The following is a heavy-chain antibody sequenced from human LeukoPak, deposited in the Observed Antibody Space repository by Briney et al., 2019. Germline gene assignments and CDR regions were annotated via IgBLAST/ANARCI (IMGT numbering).Heavy chain of an antibody. CDR3: AKDGSSGYYLTGNWFDP. D-gene: IGHD3-22*01. CDR2: INSDGINT. V-gene: IGHV3-74*01. CDR1: GFTFSNYW. J-gene: IGHJ5*02. Sequence: GSLRLSCAASGFTFSNYWMHWVRQAPGKGLVWVSRINSDGINTSYADSVKGRFTISRDNAKNTLNLQMNSLRAEDTAVYYCAKDGSSGYYLTGNWFDPWGQGTLVTVSS.